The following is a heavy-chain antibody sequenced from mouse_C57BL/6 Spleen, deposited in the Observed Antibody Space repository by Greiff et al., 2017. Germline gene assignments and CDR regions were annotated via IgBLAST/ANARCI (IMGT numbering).Heavy chain of an antibody. D-gene: IGHD1-1*01. J-gene: IGHJ2*01. CDR2: IYPGDGDT. CDR1: GYAFSSSW. Sequence: QVQLKQSGPELVKPGASVKISCKASGYAFSSSWMNWVKQRPGKGLEWIGRIYPGDGDTNYNGKFKGKATLTADKSSSTAYMQLSSLTSEDSAVYFCARGPYGSTYYFDYGGKGTTLTVSS. V-gene: IGHV1-82*01. CDR3: ARGPYGSTYYFDY.